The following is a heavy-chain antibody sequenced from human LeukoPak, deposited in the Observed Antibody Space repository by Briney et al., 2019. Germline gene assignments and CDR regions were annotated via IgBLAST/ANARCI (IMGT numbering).Heavy chain of an antibody. J-gene: IGHJ3*02. CDR3: ARDLKDSSGFGAFDI. D-gene: IGHD3-22*01. V-gene: IGHV4-61*02. Sequence: PSETLSLTCTVSGGSISSGSYYWSWIRQPAGKGLEWIGRIYTSGSTNYNPSLKSRVTISVDTSKNQFSLKLSSVTAADTAVYYCARDLKDSSGFGAFDIWGQGTMVTVSS. CDR2: IYTSGST. CDR1: GGSISSGSYY.